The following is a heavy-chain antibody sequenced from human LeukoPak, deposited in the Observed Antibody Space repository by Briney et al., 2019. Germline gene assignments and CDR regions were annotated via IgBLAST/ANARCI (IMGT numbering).Heavy chain of an antibody. CDR3: ARGGTGSPHGTFAGPDY. Sequence: ASVKVSCKASGYTFTGYYMHWVRQAPGQGLEWMGWINPNSGGTNYAQKFQGRVTMTRDTSISTAYMELSTLRSDDTAVYYCARGGTGSPHGTFAGPDYWGQGTLVTVSS. J-gene: IGHJ4*02. CDR1: GYTFTGYY. V-gene: IGHV1-2*02. CDR2: INPNSGGT. D-gene: IGHD1-1*01.